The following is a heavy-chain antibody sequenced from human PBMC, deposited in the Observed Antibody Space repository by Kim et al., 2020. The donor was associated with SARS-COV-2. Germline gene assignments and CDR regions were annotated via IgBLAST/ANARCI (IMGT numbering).Heavy chain of an antibody. CDR1: GFTFSSFG. J-gene: IGHJ4*02. V-gene: IGHV3-30*18. D-gene: IGHD2-21*01. Sequence: GGSLRLSCAASGFTFSSFGMHWVRQAPGKGLEWVAFISFDGSNKYYADSVKGRFTISRDNSKNTLYLQMNSLRTEDTAVYYCAKGERAYCGGDCYSSWDYWGQGTLVTVSS. CDR2: ISFDGSNK. CDR3: AKGERAYCGGDCYSSWDY.